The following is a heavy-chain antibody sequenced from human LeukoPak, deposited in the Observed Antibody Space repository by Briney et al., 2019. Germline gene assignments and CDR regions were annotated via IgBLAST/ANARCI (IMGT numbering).Heavy chain of an antibody. V-gene: IGHV3-21*01. Sequence: GGSLRLSCAASGFTFSGYSMNWVRQAPGKGLEWVSSIISISSYIYYAYSVKGRITISRDNAKNSLYLQMNSLRAEDTAVYYCARDHGSGSHYFDYWGQGTLVTVSS. D-gene: IGHD3-10*01. CDR1: GFTFSGYS. CDR2: IISISSYI. J-gene: IGHJ4*02. CDR3: ARDHGSGSHYFDY.